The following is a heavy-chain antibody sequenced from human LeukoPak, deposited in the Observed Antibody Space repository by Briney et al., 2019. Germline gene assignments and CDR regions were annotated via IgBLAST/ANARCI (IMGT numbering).Heavy chain of an antibody. CDR1: GGSIGSGDYY. CDR3: ARVTLSGSYVRDY. D-gene: IGHD1-26*01. J-gene: IGHJ4*02. V-gene: IGHV4-30-4*01. CDR2: IYYSGST. Sequence: SETLSLTCTVSGGSIGSGDYYWSWIRQPPGKGLEWIGYIYYSGSTYYNPSLKSRVTISVDTSKNQFSLKLSSVTAADTAVYYCARVTLSGSYVRDYWGQGTLVAVSS.